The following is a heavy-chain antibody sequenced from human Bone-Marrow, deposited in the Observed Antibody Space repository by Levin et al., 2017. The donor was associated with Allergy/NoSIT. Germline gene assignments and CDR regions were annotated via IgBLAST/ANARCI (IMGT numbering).Heavy chain of an antibody. D-gene: IGHD4-17*01. CDR3: VKAETTVMLDYSSFDV. V-gene: IGHV3-23*01. CDR1: GFIFADYA. CDR2: LDGSSGKT. Sequence: GESLKISCRISGFIFADYAMNWVRQAPGRGLEWVSSLDGSSGKTLYADSVKGRFTISREYSKDTLFLQMNSLRAEDTARYYCVKAETTVMLDYSSFDVWGEGTAVTVSS. J-gene: IGHJ6*04.